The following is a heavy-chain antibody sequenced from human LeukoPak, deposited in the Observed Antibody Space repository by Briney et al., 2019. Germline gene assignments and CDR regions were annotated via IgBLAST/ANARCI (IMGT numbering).Heavy chain of an antibody. D-gene: IGHD2-2*01. J-gene: IGHJ5*02. CDR2: LYYSGIT. CDR1: GCSISSSY. CDR3: ARDLGYCSSTSCHNWFHP. V-gene: IGHV4-59*01. Sequence: SETLSLTCTVSGCSISSSYWSWIRQPPGKGLEWIGHLYYSGITNYNPYLKSRVTISVDTYKNQFSLKLTSVTAADTAVYYCARDLGYCSSTSCHNWFHPWGQGTLVIVSS.